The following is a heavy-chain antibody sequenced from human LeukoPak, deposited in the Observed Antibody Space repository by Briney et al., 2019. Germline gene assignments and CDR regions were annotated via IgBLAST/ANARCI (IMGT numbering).Heavy chain of an antibody. CDR1: GFTFSSNF. J-gene: IGHJ4*02. V-gene: IGHV3-66*01. CDR2: IYSGGRT. Sequence: QSGGSLRLSCAASGFTFSSNFMSWVRQAPGKGLEWVSVIYSGGRTDYADSVKGRFTISRDNSRNMLYLQMNSLRPEDTAVYYCAKDEGLLWFGELLLDYWGQGTLVTVSS. D-gene: IGHD3-10*01. CDR3: AKDEGLLWFGELLLDY.